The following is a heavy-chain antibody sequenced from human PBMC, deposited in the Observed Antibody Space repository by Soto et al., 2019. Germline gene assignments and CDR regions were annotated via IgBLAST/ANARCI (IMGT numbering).Heavy chain of an antibody. V-gene: IGHV3-30*03. D-gene: IGHD6-13*01. CDR1: GFPFTSYG. CDR2: ISYDGSNK. J-gene: IGHJ4*02. Sequence: QVQLVESGGGVVQPGRSLRLSCAASGFPFTSYGMHWVREGPDKGLEWVAIISYDGSNKYYADSVKGRFTISRDNSKNTLYLQMNSLRAEDTAVYYCARDLRIAAAAPGGVFDYWGQGTLVTVSS. CDR3: ARDLRIAAAAPGGVFDY.